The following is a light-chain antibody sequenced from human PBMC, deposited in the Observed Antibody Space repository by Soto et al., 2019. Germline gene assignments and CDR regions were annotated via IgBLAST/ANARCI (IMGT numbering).Light chain of an antibody. CDR1: QNINRY. V-gene: IGKV1-39*01. Sequence: DIQMTQSPSSLSASVGDRVSITCRASQNINRYVSWFQQKPGKAPNLLIFVASNLHSGVPSRFSGSGSGTEFTLTITNLHPEDFVTYYCHQSYTVPITFGQGTRLDIK. J-gene: IGKJ5*01. CDR2: VAS. CDR3: HQSYTVPIT.